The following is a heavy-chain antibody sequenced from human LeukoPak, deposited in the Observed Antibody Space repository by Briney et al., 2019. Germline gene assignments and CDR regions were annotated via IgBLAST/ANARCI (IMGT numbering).Heavy chain of an antibody. D-gene: IGHD3-22*01. CDR2: IYYSGST. CDR1: GGSISSGDYY. Sequence: PAETLSLTCTVSGGSISSGDYYWSWIRQPPGKGLEWIGYIYYSGSTYYNPSLKSRVTISVDTSKNQFSLKLNSVTAADTAVYYCARNYYDSSDYFDPWGQGALVTVSS. CDR3: ARNYYDSSDYFDP. J-gene: IGHJ5*02. V-gene: IGHV4-30-4*08.